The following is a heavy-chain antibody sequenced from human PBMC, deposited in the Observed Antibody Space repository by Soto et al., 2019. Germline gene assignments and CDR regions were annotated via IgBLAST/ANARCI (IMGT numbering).Heavy chain of an antibody. J-gene: IGHJ6*02. CDR2: IFLEHGRT. CDR1: GFNLKINA. V-gene: IGHV3-9*01. CDR3: TRDVRPGGADV. D-gene: IGHD4-17*01. Sequence: LVSSGGGSVQPGGSLRLSCASSGFNLKINAMHWVRLVQGKGLEWVSGIFLEHGRTGYADSVRGRFTISRDSAKDSLYLQMNSLRPEDTALSYCTRDVRPGGADVWGPGATVIVSS.